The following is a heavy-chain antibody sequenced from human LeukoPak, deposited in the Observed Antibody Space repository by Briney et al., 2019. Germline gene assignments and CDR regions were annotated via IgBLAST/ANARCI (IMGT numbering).Heavy chain of an antibody. CDR3: ARSITSPRVIGYSSGWYYFDY. J-gene: IGHJ4*02. Sequence: SVKVSCKASGGTFSSYAISWVRRAPGQGLEWMGRIIPIFGTANYAQKFQGRVTITTDESTSTAYMELSSLRSEDTAVYYCARSITSPRVIGYSSGWYYFDYWGQGTLVTVSS. V-gene: IGHV1-69*05. CDR2: IIPIFGTA. CDR1: GGTFSSYA. D-gene: IGHD6-19*01.